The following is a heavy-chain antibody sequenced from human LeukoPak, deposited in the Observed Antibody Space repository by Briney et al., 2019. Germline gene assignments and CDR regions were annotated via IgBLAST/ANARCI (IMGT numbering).Heavy chain of an antibody. CDR3: AGAPAASPTWFDP. CDR1: RGSITNYY. Sequence: PSETLSLTCTISRGSITNYYWSWIRQPPGKGLAWIGYVFYSGSTNYSPSLKSRVTISLDTSRNQFSLKLSSVTAADTAVYYCAGAPAASPTWFDPWGQGTLVTVSS. V-gene: IGHV4-59*03. J-gene: IGHJ5*02. CDR2: VFYSGST. D-gene: IGHD2-2*01.